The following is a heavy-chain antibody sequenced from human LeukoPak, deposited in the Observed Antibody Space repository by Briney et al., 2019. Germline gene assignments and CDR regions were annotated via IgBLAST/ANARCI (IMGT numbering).Heavy chain of an antibody. CDR1: GFPFNAYW. D-gene: IGHD6-13*01. J-gene: IGHJ4*02. CDR3: ARSLPYGTTWYGRSDF. CDR2: IRQDGDTK. Sequence: PGGSLRLSCAASGFPFNAYWMTWVRQAPGKGLEWVANIRQDGDTKYYVDSVKGRFTISRDNAMNSLYLHMNSLRAEDTAIYYCARSLPYGTTWYGRSDFWGQGTLVTVSS. V-gene: IGHV3-7*03.